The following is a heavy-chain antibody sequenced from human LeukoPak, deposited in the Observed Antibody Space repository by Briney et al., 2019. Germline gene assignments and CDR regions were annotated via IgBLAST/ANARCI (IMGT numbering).Heavy chain of an antibody. CDR2: INHSGST. D-gene: IGHD3-10*01. CDR1: GGSFSGYY. V-gene: IGHV4-34*01. CDR3: ARGSSYYGSGSYYSFDY. J-gene: IGHJ4*02. Sequence: SETLSLTCAVYGGSFSGYYWSWIRQPPGKGLEWIGEINHSGSTNYNPSLKSRVTISVDTSKNQFSLKLSSVTAADTAVYYCARGSSYYGSGSYYSFDYWGQGALVTVSS.